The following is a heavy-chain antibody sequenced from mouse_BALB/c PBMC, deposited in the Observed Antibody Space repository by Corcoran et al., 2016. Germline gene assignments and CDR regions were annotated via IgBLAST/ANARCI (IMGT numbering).Heavy chain of an antibody. D-gene: IGHD1-1*01. CDR3: ARSTTVVVPGYFDY. Sequence: EVQLQQSGPELVKPGASVKISCKTSGYTFTEYTMHWVKQSHGKSLEWMGGINPNNGGTSYNQKFKGKATLTVDKSSSTAYMELRSLTSEDSAVYYCARSTTVVVPGYFDYWGQGTTLTVSS. V-gene: IGHV1-18*01. CDR1: GYTFTEYT. CDR2: INPNNGGT. J-gene: IGHJ2*01.